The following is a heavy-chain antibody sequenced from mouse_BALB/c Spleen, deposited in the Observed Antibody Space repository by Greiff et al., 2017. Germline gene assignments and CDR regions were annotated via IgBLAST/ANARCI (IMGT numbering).Heavy chain of an antibody. CDR1: GFTFSSYG. Sequence: EVQLVESGGGLVQPGGSLKLSCAASGFTFSSYGMSWVRQTPDKRLELVATINSNGGSTYYPDSVKGRFTISRDNAKNTLYLQMSSLKSEDTAMYYCARDSFYYGSSYYYAMDYWGQGTSVTVSS. V-gene: IGHV5-6-3*01. CDR3: ARDSFYYGSSYYYAMDY. D-gene: IGHD1-1*01. CDR2: INSNGGST. J-gene: IGHJ4*01.